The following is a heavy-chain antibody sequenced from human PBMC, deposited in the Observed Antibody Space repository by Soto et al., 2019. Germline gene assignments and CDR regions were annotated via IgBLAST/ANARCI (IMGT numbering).Heavy chain of an antibody. V-gene: IGHV4-4*02. J-gene: IGHJ4*02. D-gene: IGHD4-17*01. CDR3: ASSGDDYGDYGHFDY. CDR2: IYHSGST. CDR1: SGSISSSNW. Sequence: QVQLQESGPGLVKPSGTLSLTCAVPSGSISSSNWWSWVRQPPGKGLEWIGEIYHSGSTNYNPSLKSRVTISVDKSKNQFSLKLSSVTAADTAVYYCASSGDDYGDYGHFDYWGQGTLVTVSS.